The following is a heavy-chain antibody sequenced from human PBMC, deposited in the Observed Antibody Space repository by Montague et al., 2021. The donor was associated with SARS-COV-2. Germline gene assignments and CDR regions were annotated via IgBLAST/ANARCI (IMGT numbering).Heavy chain of an antibody. CDR1: GLTFSSHH. Sequence: SLRLSCAASGLTFSSHHINWVRQAPGKGLEWVSYISRSSDTIYYADSVKGRFTISRDNAKNLLYLQMNSLRDEDTAVYYCARALSSQGSFQWGYYFDSWGQGTLVAVSS. D-gene: IGHD1-26*01. J-gene: IGHJ4*02. V-gene: IGHV3-48*02. CDR2: ISRSSDTI. CDR3: ARALSSQGSFQWGYYFDS.